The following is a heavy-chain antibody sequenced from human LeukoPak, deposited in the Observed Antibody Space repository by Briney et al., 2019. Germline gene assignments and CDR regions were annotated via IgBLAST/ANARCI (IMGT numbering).Heavy chain of an antibody. CDR2: ISSSSSYI. Sequence: GGSLRLSCAASGFTFSSYSMNWVRQAPGKGLEWVSSISSSSSYIYYADSVKGRFTISRDNAKNSLYLQMNSLRAEDTAVYYCARDIDYYGSGSYQSNRQLIDYWGQGTLVTVSS. J-gene: IGHJ4*02. CDR1: GFTFSSYS. CDR3: ARDIDYYGSGSYQSNRQLIDY. D-gene: IGHD3-10*01. V-gene: IGHV3-21*01.